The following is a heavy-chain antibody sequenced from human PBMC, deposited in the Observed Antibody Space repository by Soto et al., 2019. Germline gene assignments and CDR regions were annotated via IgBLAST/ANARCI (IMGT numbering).Heavy chain of an antibody. Sequence: GGSLRLSCVASGFTFDDYAMHWVRQPPGKGLEWLSTISWNSGSGSIRYADSVKGRFAISRDNAKNSVYLQMNSLRIEDTAVYYCVKDRGGFYGLDVWGQGTRVTVSS. J-gene: IGHJ6*02. CDR1: GFTFDDYA. V-gene: IGHV3-9*01. CDR3: VKDRGGFYGLDV. CDR2: ISWNSGSGSI.